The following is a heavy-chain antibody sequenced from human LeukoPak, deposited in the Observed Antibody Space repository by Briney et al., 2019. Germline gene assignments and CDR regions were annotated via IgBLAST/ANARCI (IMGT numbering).Heavy chain of an antibody. Sequence: GGSLRLSCAASGFTFSSYAMSWARQAPGKGLEWVSAIIGRGGSTYYADSVKGRFTISRDNSKNTLYLQMNSLRAEDTAVYYCAKVSLAMNYYDSSGYGDFDYWGQGTLVTVSS. CDR2: IIGRGGST. V-gene: IGHV3-23*01. J-gene: IGHJ4*02. CDR1: GFTFSSYA. D-gene: IGHD3-22*01. CDR3: AKVSLAMNYYDSSGYGDFDY.